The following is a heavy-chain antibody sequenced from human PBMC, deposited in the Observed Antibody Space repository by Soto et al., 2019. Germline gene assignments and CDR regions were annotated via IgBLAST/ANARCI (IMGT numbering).Heavy chain of an antibody. V-gene: IGHV6-1*01. CDR1: GDRVSTNSAA. J-gene: IGHJ6*02. Sequence: PSPALSLTCAISGDRVSTNSAAWNWIRQSPSRGLEWLGRTYYRSKWYIDYALSVKSRITINPDTSKNQFSLQLDSVTPEDTAVYYCARAGDYXSWSGYTSQYYYYGMDVWGQGTTVTVSS. CDR3: ARAGDYXSWSGYTSQYYYYGMDV. CDR2: TYYRSKWYI. D-gene: IGHD3-3*01.